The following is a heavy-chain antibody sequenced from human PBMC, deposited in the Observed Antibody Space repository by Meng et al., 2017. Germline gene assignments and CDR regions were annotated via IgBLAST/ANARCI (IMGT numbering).Heavy chain of an antibody. CDR1: VFTFSCMS. CDR2: ISNDGSNK. Sequence: QGWVVRLVGGVVQPVCSLCFSCAALVFTFSCMSRHVFPQAQGKGLGWGAVISNDGSNKYYADSVKGRFTISRDNSKNTLYLQMNSLRAEDTAVYYCARGSYYDSSGYYSVNYWGQGTLVTVSS. D-gene: IGHD3-22*01. CDR3: ARGSYYDSSGYYSVNY. V-gene: IGHV3-30*17. J-gene: IGHJ4*02.